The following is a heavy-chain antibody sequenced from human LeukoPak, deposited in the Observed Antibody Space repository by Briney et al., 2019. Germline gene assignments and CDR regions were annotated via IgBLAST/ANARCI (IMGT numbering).Heavy chain of an antibody. CDR1: GYTFTGYY. J-gene: IGHJ4*02. CDR2: INPNSGDT. V-gene: IGHV1-2*02. CDR3: ARAILGYCSSTSCYTFDY. Sequence: ASVKVSCKASGYTFTGYYMHWVRQAPGQGLEWMGWINPNSGDTNYAQKFQGRVTMTRDTSISTAYMELSRLRSDDTAVYYCARAILGYCSSTSCYTFDYWGQGTLVTVSS. D-gene: IGHD2-2*02.